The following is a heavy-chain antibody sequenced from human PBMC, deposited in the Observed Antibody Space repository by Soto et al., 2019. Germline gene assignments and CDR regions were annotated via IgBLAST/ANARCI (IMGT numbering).Heavy chain of an antibody. D-gene: IGHD3-22*01. V-gene: IGHV1-69*13. CDR1: GGTFSSYA. CDR3: ARQYYDSSGYFYYYYGMDV. Sequence: SVKVSCKASGGTFSSYAISWVRQAPGQGLEWMGGIIPIFGTADYAQKFQGRVTITADESTSTAYMELSSLRSEDTAVYYCARQYYDSSGYFYYYYGMDVWGQGTTVTVSS. J-gene: IGHJ6*02. CDR2: IIPIFGTA.